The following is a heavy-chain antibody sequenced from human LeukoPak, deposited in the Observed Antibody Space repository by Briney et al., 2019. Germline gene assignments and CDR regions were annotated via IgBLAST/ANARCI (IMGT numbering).Heavy chain of an antibody. D-gene: IGHD3-22*01. CDR3: ARDSGYFDY. CDR1: GFSFSSYA. CDR2: ISGSGGRT. V-gene: IGHV3-23*01. J-gene: IGHJ4*02. Sequence: GGSLRLSCAASGFSFSSYAMSWVRQAPGKGLEWVSDISGSGGRTYYADSVKGRFTISRDNAKNSLYLQMNSLRAEDTAVYYCARDSGYFDYWAREPWSPSPQ.